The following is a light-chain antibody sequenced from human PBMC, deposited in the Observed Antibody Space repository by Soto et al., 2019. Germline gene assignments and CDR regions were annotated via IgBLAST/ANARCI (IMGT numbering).Light chain of an antibody. V-gene: IGKV3-11*01. CDR1: QSISSY. CDR3: QQYGSSPPT. J-gene: IGKJ1*01. Sequence: IILTQSPSTLSLSPGDRATLSCRASQSISSYLSWYQQKPGQAPRPVIYDTSNRATDTPARFSGSGSGTDFTLTISSLEPEDFAMYYCQQYGSSPPTFGQGTKVDTK. CDR2: DTS.